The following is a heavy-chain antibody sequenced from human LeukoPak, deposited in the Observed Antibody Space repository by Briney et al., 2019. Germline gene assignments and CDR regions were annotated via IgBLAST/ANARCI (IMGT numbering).Heavy chain of an antibody. J-gene: IGHJ5*02. D-gene: IGHD6-13*01. CDR1: GFTFSSYG. V-gene: IGHV3-30*02. CDR3: AKDPVPYSSSWYRWFDP. CDR2: IRYDGSNK. Sequence: PGGSLRLSCAASGFTFSSYGMHWVRQAPGKGLEWEAFIRYDGSNKYYADSVKGRFTISRDNSKNTLYLQMNSLRAEDTAVYYCAKDPVPYSSSWYRWFDPWGQGTLVTVSS.